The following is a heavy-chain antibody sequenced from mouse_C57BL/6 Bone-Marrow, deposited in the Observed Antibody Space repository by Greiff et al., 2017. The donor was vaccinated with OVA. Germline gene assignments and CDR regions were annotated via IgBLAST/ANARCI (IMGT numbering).Heavy chain of an antibody. J-gene: IGHJ3*01. V-gene: IGHV1-55*01. CDR1: GYTFTSYW. D-gene: IGHD1-1*01. CDR3: ARKGLLLRLAWFAY. CDR2: IYPGSGST. Sequence: VQLQQPGAELVKPGASVKMSCKASGYTFTSYWITWVKQRPGQGLEWIGDIYPGSGSTNYNEKFKSKATLTVDTSSSTAYMQLSSLTSEDSAVYYCARKGLLLRLAWFAYWGQGTLVTVSA.